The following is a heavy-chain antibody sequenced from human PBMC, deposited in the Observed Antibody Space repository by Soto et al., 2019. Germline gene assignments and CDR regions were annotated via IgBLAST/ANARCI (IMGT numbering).Heavy chain of an antibody. Sequence: PSETLSLTCTVSGDSISSYYWTWIRQPPGKGLEWIGDIYHSGSTNYNPSLKSRVTISVDTSKNQFSLKLSSVTAADTAVYYCARDRPYYDILTGYYTGWFDPWGQGTLVTVSS. V-gene: IGHV4-59*01. CDR3: ARDRPYYDILTGYYTGWFDP. CDR1: GDSISSYY. J-gene: IGHJ5*02. CDR2: IYHSGST. D-gene: IGHD3-9*01.